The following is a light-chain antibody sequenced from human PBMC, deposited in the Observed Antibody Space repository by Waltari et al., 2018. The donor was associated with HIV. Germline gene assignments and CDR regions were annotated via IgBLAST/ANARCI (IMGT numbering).Light chain of an antibody. Sequence: QLVLTHSPSASASLGASVKLTCTLSSGHSNYAIAWPQQKSEKGPRYLMKLNSDGSHNKGDGIPDRFSGSSSGAERYLTISSLQSEDEADYYCQTWGTGIRVFGGGTKLTVL. V-gene: IGLV4-69*01. CDR2: LNSDGSH. CDR1: SGHSNYA. CDR3: QTWGTGIRV. J-gene: IGLJ2*01.